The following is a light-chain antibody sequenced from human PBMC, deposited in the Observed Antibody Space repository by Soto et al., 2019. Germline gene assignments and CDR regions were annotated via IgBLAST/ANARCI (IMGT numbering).Light chain of an antibody. Sequence: EIVLTQSPATLSLSPGERATLSCRASQTVSSYVAWYQQRHGQAPRLVIYDSSNRAPGVPARFSGSGSGTQFTLTISSLEPEDSAVYYCQQRYNRPPHTFGQGTKLEIK. J-gene: IGKJ2*01. CDR3: QQRYNRPPHT. V-gene: IGKV3-11*01. CDR2: DSS. CDR1: QTVSSY.